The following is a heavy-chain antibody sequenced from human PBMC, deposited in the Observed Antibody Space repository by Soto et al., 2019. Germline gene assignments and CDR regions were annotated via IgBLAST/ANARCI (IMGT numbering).Heavy chain of an antibody. CDR2: ISAYNGNT. V-gene: IGHV1-18*01. CDR1: GYTFTSYG. J-gene: IGHJ3*02. Sequence: ASVKVSCKASGYTFTSYGISWVRQAPGQGLEWMGWISAYNGNTNYAQKLQGRVTMTTDTYTSTAYMELRSLRSDDTAVYYCARDLTHYYDRPKEDAFDILGRGKMVTVSS. D-gene: IGHD3-22*01. CDR3: ARDLTHYYDRPKEDAFDI.